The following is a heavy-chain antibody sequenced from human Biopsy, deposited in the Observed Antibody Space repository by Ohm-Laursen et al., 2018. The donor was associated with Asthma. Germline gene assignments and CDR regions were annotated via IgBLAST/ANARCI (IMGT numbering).Heavy chain of an antibody. CDR1: GYNFISFA. J-gene: IGHJ3*01. CDR2: VNTGNGDT. CDR3: ARTYYDFLTGQVKDVFGV. V-gene: IGHV1-3*04. Sequence: GASVKVSCKASGYNFISFAIHWVRQAPGQRLEWMGWVNTGNGDTKYSQKFQGRVTITRDTSASTAYMELRSLRSEDTATYYCARTYYDFLTGQVKDVFGVWRQGTMVTVSS. D-gene: IGHD3-9*01.